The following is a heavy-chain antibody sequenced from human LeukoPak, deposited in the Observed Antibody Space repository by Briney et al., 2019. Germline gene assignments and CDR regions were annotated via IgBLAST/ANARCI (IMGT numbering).Heavy chain of an antibody. CDR1: GGTFSSYA. CDR3: AGGGDCSSTSCYTGGDY. J-gene: IGHJ4*02. V-gene: IGHV1-69*05. CDR2: IIPIFGTA. D-gene: IGHD2-2*02. Sequence: SVTVSCKASGGTFSSYAISWVRQAPGQGLEWMGGIIPIFGTANYAQKFQGRATITTDESTSTAYMELSSLRSEDTAVYYCAGGGDCSSTSCYTGGDYWGQGTLVTVSS.